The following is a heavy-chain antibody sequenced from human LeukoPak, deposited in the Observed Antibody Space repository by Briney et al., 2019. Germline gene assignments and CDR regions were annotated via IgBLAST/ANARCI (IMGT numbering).Heavy chain of an antibody. CDR2: IYPYDSDT. CDR1: GYSFTSYW. Sequence: GESLKISCKASGYSFTSYWIGWVRQMPGKGLEWMGIIYPYDSDTRYSPSFQGQVTISADKSISTAYLQWSNLKASDAAMYYCARHIGYSAWNPDYWGQGTLVTVSS. V-gene: IGHV5-51*01. D-gene: IGHD5-12*01. J-gene: IGHJ4*02. CDR3: ARHIGYSAWNPDY.